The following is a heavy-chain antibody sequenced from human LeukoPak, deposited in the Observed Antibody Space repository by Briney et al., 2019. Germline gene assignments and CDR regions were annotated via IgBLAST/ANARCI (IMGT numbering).Heavy chain of an antibody. Sequence: AGGSLRLSCAASGFTFSSYSMNWVRQAPGKGLEWVSSISSSSSYIYYADSVKGRFTISRDNAKNSLYLQMNSLRAEDTAVYYCARFGETYSGGDYWGQGTLVTVSS. J-gene: IGHJ4*02. D-gene: IGHD3-10*01. CDR1: GFTFSSYS. V-gene: IGHV3-21*01. CDR3: ARFGETYSGGDY. CDR2: ISSSSSYI.